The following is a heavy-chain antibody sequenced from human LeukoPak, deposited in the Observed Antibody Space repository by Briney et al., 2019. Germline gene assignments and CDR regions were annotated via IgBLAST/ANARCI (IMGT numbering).Heavy chain of an antibody. V-gene: IGHV4-4*07. CDR1: GGSISSYY. D-gene: IGHD1-1*01. J-gene: IGHJ4*02. CDR2: IYTSGST. Sequence: SETLSLTCTVSGGSISSYYWSWIRQPAGKGLEWIGRIYTSGSTNYNPSLKSRVTMSVDTSKNQFSLKLSSVTAADTAVYYCAGLDLNWNDYYFDYWGQGTLVTVSS. CDR3: AGLDLNWNDYYFDY.